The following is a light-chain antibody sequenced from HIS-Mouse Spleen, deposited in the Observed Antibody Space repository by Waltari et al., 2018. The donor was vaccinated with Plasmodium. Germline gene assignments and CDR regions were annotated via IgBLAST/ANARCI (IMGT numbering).Light chain of an antibody. Sequence: SYELTQPPSVSVSPGQTPSLTSSGAAFQKKYSYLYQQKSGQAPVLVIYEDSKRPSGIPERFSGSSSGTMATLTISGAQVEDEADYYCYSTDSSGNHRVFGGGTKLTVL. CDR3: YSTDSSGNHRV. V-gene: IGLV3-10*01. CDR2: EDS. CDR1: AFQKKY. J-gene: IGLJ3*02.